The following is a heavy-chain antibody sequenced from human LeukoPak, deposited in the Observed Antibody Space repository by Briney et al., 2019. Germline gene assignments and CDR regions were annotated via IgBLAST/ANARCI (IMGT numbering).Heavy chain of an antibody. J-gene: IGHJ4*02. V-gene: IGHV4-4*02. CDR3: ARIVLRFLEWLSSGPDY. CDR2: IYHSGST. Sequence: SETLSLTCAVSGGSISSSNWWSWVRQPPGKGLEWIGEIYHSGSTNYNPSLKSRVTISVDTSKNQFSLKLSSVTAADTAVYYCARIVLRFLEWLSSGPDYWGQGTLVTVSS. CDR1: GGSISSSNW. D-gene: IGHD3-3*01.